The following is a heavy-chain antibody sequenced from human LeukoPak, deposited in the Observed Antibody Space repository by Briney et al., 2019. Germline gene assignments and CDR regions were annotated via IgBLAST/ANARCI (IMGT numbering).Heavy chain of an antibody. CDR2: ISAYNGNT. J-gene: IGHJ4*02. D-gene: IGHD2-2*01. V-gene: IGHV1-18*01. CDR3: ASGATYCSSTSCSLRDYFDY. Sequence: ASVKVSCKASGYTFTSYGISWVRQAPGQGLEWMGWISAYNGNTNYAQKFQGRVTMTTDTSTSTAYMELRSLRSDDTAVYYCASGATYCSSTSCSLRDYFDYWGQGTLVTVSS. CDR1: GYTFTSYG.